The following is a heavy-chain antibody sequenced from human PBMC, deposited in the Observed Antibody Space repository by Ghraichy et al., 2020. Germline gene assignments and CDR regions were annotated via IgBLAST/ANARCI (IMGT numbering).Heavy chain of an antibody. CDR2: IYYSGST. Sequence: SETLSLTCTVSGGSVSSGSYYWSWIRQPPGKGLEWIGYIYYSGSTNYNPSLKSRVTISVDTSKNQFSLKLSSVTAADTAVYYCARVEGSGSLDYWGQGTLVTVSS. J-gene: IGHJ4*02. D-gene: IGHD3-10*01. CDR3: ARVEGSGSLDY. V-gene: IGHV4-61*01. CDR1: GGSVSSGSYY.